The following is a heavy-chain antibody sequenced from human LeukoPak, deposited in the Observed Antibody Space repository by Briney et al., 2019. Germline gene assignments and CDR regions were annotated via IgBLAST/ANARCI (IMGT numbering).Heavy chain of an antibody. CDR3: ARGRGYGDYRTFGYFDY. CDR2: INHSGST. CDR1: GGSFSGYY. V-gene: IGHV4-34*01. D-gene: IGHD4-17*01. Sequence: PSETLSLTCAVYGGSFSGYYWSWIRQPPGKGLEWIGEINHSGSTNYNPSLKSRVTISVDTSKNHFSLKLSSVTAADTAVYYCARGRGYGDYRTFGYFDYWGQGTLVTVSS. J-gene: IGHJ4*02.